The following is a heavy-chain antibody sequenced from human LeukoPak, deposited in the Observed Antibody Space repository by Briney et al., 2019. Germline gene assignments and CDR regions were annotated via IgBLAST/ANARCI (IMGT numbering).Heavy chain of an antibody. D-gene: IGHD3-16*01. Sequence: PGGSLRLSCVASGFSFDNFAMTWVRQAPGKGLEWVSTICDNIHYADSVRGRFTISRDNSRKTVFLQMNSLTPGDAATYYCTKDSQGFYGGFWYGTYGMDVWGQGTTVTVSS. CDR3: TKDSQGFYGGFWYGTYGMDV. CDR2: ICDNI. CDR1: GFSFDNFA. V-gene: IGHV3-23*01. J-gene: IGHJ6*02.